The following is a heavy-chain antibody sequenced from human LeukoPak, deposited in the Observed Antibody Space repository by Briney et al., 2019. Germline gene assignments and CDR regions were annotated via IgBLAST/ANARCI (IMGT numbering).Heavy chain of an antibody. CDR3: ARGTYYDSSGYYFYAFDI. V-gene: IGHV3-74*01. CDR2: INSDGSST. J-gene: IGHJ3*02. Sequence: GGSLRLSCAASGFTFSSYWMHWVRQAPGKGLVWVSRINSDGSSTSYADSVKGRFTISRDNAKNTLYLQMNSLRAEDTAVYYCARGTYYDSSGYYFYAFDIWGQGTMVTVSS. CDR1: GFTFSSYW. D-gene: IGHD3-22*01.